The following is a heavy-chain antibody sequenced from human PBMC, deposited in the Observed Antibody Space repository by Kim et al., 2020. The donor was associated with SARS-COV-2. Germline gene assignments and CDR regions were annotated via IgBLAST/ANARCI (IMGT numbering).Heavy chain of an antibody. CDR3: ARANYSGSGSNWFDP. CDR2: IYYSGDT. Sequence: SETLSLTCTVSGGSISGYYWSWIRQPPKKGLEWIGYIYYSGDTKYNPSLKSRVTMSVDTSKNQFSLKLNSVTAADTAVYYFARANYSGSGSNWFDPWGQG. CDR1: GGSISGYY. V-gene: IGHV4-59*13. J-gene: IGHJ5*02. D-gene: IGHD3-10*01.